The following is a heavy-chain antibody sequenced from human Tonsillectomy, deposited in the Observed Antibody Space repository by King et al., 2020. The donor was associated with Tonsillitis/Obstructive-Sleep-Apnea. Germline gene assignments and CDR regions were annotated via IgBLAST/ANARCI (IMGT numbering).Heavy chain of an antibody. CDR2: FDPEDGET. J-gene: IGHJ6*03. CDR3: ATHEGVVPAAMNGYYYYYCMDV. CDR1: GYTLTELS. D-gene: IGHD2-2*01. V-gene: IGHV1-24*01. Sequence: QLVQSGAEVKKPGASVKVSCKVSGYTLTELSMHWVRQAPGKGLEWMGGFDPEDGETIYAQKFQGRVTMTEDTSTDTAYMELSSLSSEDTAVYYCATHEGVVPAAMNGYYYYYCMDVWGKGTTVTVSS.